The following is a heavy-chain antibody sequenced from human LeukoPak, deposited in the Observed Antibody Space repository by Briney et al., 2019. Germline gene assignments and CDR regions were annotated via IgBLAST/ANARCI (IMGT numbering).Heavy chain of an antibody. CDR3: AKDLREIAVAGIFDY. CDR2: IYSCGST. J-gene: IGHJ4*02. CDR1: GFTFSHFW. V-gene: IGHV3-53*01. Sequence: GGSLRLSCAASGFTFSHFWMSWVRQAPGKGLEWVSVIYSCGSTYYADSVKGRFTISRDNSKNTLYLQMNSLRAGDTAVYYCAKDLREIAVAGIFDYWGQGTLVTVSS. D-gene: IGHD6-19*01.